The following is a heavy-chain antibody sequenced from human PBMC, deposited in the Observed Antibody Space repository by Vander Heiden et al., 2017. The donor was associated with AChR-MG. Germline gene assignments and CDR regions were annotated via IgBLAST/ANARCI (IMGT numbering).Heavy chain of an antibody. J-gene: IGHJ4*02. CDR1: GGSFRGYY. CDR3: ARVSSGWPNDY. Sequence: QVQLQPWGAGLLKPSETLSLTCSVYGGSFRGYYWSWIRQPPGKGLEWIGEINHSGSTNYNPPLKSRVTISVDTSKNQFSLKLSSVTAADTAVYYCARVSSGWPNDYWGQGTLVTVSS. CDR2: INHSGST. D-gene: IGHD6-19*01. V-gene: IGHV4-34*01.